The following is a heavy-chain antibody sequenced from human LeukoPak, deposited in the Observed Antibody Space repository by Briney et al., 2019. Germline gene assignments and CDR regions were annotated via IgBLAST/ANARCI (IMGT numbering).Heavy chain of an antibody. CDR2: IRYDGSNK. D-gene: IGHD3-10*01. J-gene: IGHJ3*02. V-gene: IGHV3-30*02. Sequence: GGSLRLSCAASGFTFSSYGMHWVRQAPGKGLEWVAFIRYDGSNKYYADSVKGRFTISRDNSKKTLYLQMNSLRPEDTAIYYCAKDLWWFGEFPNAFENWGQGTMVTGSS. CDR1: GFTFSSYG. CDR3: AKDLWWFGEFPNAFEN.